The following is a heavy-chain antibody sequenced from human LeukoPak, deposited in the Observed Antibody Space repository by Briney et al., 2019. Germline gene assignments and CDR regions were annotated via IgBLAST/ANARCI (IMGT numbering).Heavy chain of an antibody. V-gene: IGHV3-7*01. CDR2: IKQDGSEK. Sequence: AGGSLRLSCAASGFTFSSYGMHWVRQAPGKGLEWVANIKQDGSEKYYVDSVKGRFTISRDNAKNSLYLQMNSLRAEDTAVYYCARDSRTMDYYDSSGYLWGQGTLVTVSS. CDR1: GFTFSSYG. J-gene: IGHJ5*02. CDR3: ARDSRTMDYYDSSGYL. D-gene: IGHD3-22*01.